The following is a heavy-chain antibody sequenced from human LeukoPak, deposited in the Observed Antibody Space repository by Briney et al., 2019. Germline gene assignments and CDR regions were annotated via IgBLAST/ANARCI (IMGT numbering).Heavy chain of an antibody. J-gene: IGHJ1*01. Sequence: PGGSLRLSCAASGFTFSSYAMSWVRQAPGKGLEWVSAISGSGGSTYYADSVKGRFTISRDNSKNTLYLQMNGLRAEDTTVYYCAKARGDYGDYVGYLQHWGQGTLVTVSS. CDR1: GFTFSSYA. CDR2: ISGSGGST. V-gene: IGHV3-23*01. CDR3: AKARGDYGDYVGYLQH. D-gene: IGHD4-17*01.